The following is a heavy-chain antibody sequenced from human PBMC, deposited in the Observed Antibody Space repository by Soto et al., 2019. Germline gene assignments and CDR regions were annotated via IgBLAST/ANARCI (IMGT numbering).Heavy chain of an antibody. CDR2: INTSSGTA. J-gene: IGHJ4*02. V-gene: IGHV1-2*04. D-gene: IGHD6-6*01. CDR1: GDTFTDYY. Sequence: QVQLVQSVAEVKNPGASVKVSCKTSGDTFTDYYLHWARQAPGQGLEWMGWINTSSGTAHSAQKFQGWVTMTRDTSMSTASMELTRLTSDDSAVYYCARGYSSSGVFDYWGQGTLVTVSS. CDR3: ARGYSSSGVFDY.